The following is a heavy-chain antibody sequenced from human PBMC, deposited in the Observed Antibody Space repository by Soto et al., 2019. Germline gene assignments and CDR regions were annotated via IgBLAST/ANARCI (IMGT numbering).Heavy chain of an antibody. D-gene: IGHD3-16*01. CDR1: GESFSGNY. J-gene: IGHJ4*02. V-gene: IGHV4-34*01. CDR2: INHSGST. CDR3: GRGRCGGGFRGEY. Sequence: QVQVQQWGAGLLKPSETLSLTCAVYGESFSGNYWNWIRQPPGKGLEWIGEINHSGSTIYNPSLRSRVTSALDTSSGQCSVKLSSVTAADTAVYYCGRGRCGGGFRGEYWGQGTLVAVSS.